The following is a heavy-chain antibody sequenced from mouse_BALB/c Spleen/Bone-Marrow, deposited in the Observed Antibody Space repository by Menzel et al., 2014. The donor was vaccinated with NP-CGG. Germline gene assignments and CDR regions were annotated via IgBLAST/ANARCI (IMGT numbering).Heavy chain of an antibody. CDR1: GFDFSRYW. CDR2: INPDSNTI. V-gene: IGHV4-1*02. Sequence: EVQLVESGGGLVQPGGSLKLSCAASGFDFSRYWMSWVRQAPGKGLEWIGEINPDSNTINYTPSLKDKFIISRDSAKNTLYLQMSKVRSEDTALYYCARLGYYGSFAYWGQGTLVTVSA. CDR3: ARLGYYGSFAY. D-gene: IGHD1-2*01. J-gene: IGHJ3*01.